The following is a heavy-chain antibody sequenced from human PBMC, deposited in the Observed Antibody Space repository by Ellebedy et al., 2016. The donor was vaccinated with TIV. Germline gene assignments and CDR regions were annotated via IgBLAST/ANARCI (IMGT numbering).Heavy chain of an antibody. CDR3: ARVSGGGAAAGIGY. CDR2: INAGNGNT. D-gene: IGHD6-13*01. Sequence: ASVKVSXXASGYTFTSYAMHWVRQAPGQRLEWMGWINAGNGNTKYSQKFQGRVTITRDTSASTAYMELSSLRSEDTAVYYCARVSGGGAAAGIGYWGQGTLVTVSS. CDR1: GYTFTSYA. V-gene: IGHV1-3*01. J-gene: IGHJ4*02.